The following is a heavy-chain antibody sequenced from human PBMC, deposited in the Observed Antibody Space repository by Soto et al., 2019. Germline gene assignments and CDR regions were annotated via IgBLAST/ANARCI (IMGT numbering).Heavy chain of an antibody. V-gene: IGHV3-15*05. Sequence: GVSLRLSCLASGFIFSNYVMNWVRQAPGKGLEWVARLKGKSAGGTTDYAAPVTGRFTISSDDSKNTLYLQMNNLKIEDTAVYYCTTEFGFSSGQNDNWGQGT. J-gene: IGHJ4*02. D-gene: IGHD6-19*01. CDR1: GFIFSNYV. CDR3: TTEFGFSSGQNDN. CDR2: LKGKSAGGTT.